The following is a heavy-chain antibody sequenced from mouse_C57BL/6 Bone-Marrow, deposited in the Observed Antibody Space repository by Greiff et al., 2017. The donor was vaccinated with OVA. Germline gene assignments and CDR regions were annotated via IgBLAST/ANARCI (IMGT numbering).Heavy chain of an antibody. Sequence: EVQLVESGGGLVQSGRSLRLSCATSGFTFSDFYMEWVRQAPGKGLEWIAASRNKANDYTTEYSASVKGRFIVSRDTSQSILYLQMNALRAEDTAIYYCARDAQTGPFAYWGQGTLVTVSA. CDR1: GFTFSDFY. J-gene: IGHJ3*01. CDR2: SRNKANDYTT. D-gene: IGHD4-1*01. V-gene: IGHV7-1*01. CDR3: ARDAQTGPFAY.